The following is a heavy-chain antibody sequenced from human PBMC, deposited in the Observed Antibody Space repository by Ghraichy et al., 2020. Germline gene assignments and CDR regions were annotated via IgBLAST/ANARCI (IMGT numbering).Heavy chain of an antibody. D-gene: IGHD3-16*01. V-gene: IGHV3-74*01. J-gene: IGHJ4*02. CDR2: INEYGDIT. Sequence: GGSLRLSCATSGFTFSRYWLHWVRQAPGKGLIWVSRINEYGDITDYADSVKGRFTISRDNAKNTLFLQMNNLRAEDPAVYYCARDVCGCDARWGQGTLVTVSS. CDR3: ARDVCGCDAR. CDR1: GFTFSRYW.